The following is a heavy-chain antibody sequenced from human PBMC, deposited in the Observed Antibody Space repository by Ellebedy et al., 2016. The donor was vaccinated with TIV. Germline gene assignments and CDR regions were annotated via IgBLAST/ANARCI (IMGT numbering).Heavy chain of an antibody. CDR2: VKSEADAAAP. V-gene: IGHV3-15*01. CDR1: GLSLHSAW. Sequence: PGGSLRLSCAASGLSLHSAWVSWVRQAPGKGREGVGRVKSEADAAAPDYAAPAKGRFTISRDDSQNTLYLQMNSLQIEDTAVYFCISGYNLANWGQGTLVTVSS. CDR3: ISGYNLAN. J-gene: IGHJ4*02. D-gene: IGHD6-25*01.